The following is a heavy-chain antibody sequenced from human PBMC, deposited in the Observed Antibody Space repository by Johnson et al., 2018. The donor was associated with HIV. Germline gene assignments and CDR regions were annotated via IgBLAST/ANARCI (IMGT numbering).Heavy chain of an antibody. J-gene: IGHJ3*02. CDR1: GFTFSDYY. CDR2: ISSSGSTI. CDR3: ARGSGVGAFDI. V-gene: IGHV3-11*04. Sequence: QVQLVESGGGLVKPGGSLRLSCSASGFTFSDYYITWIRQAPGKGLEWISYISSSGSTIYYADSVKGRFTSSRDNSKNSLYLQMSSLRVEYTAVYYCARGSGVGAFDIWGQGTMVTVSS. D-gene: IGHD7-27*01.